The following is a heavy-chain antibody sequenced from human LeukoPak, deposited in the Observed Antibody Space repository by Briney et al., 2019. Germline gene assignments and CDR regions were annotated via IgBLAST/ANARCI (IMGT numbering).Heavy chain of an antibody. CDR2: SYHRGST. Sequence: TSSETLSLTCAVYGGSFSGYYWSWIRQSPGKGPEWIGWSYHRGSTSYNPSLKSRVAISVDTSTNQFSLKLSSVTAADTAMYFCARDRELGYWGQGTLVTVSS. CDR1: GGSFSGYY. V-gene: IGHV4-59*01. CDR3: ARDRELGY. D-gene: IGHD1-26*01. J-gene: IGHJ4*02.